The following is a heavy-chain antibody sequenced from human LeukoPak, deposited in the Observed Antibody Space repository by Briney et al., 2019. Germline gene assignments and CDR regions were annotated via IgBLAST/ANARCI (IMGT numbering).Heavy chain of an antibody. Sequence: GGSLRLSCAASGFTFDTDAMHWVRQAPGKGLEWVSGISWNSDSKGYADSVKGRFTFSRDNAKNSLYLQMNSLRAEDTAVYYCARQRGYSYGRFDFWGQGTLVTVSS. CDR1: GFTFDTDA. CDR2: ISWNSDSK. D-gene: IGHD5-18*01. V-gene: IGHV3-9*01. CDR3: ARQRGYSYGRFDF. J-gene: IGHJ4*02.